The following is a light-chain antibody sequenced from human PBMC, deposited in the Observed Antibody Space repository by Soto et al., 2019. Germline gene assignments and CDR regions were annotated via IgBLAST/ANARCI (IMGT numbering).Light chain of an antibody. CDR1: SSNIGAGYD. CDR2: GNS. V-gene: IGLV1-40*01. J-gene: IGLJ3*02. Sequence: QSVLTQPPSVSGAPGQRVTISCTGSSSNIGAGYDVHWYQKLPGTAPKLLIYGNSNRPSGVPDRFSGSKSGTSASLAITGLRAEDEADYCCQSYGSSLSGGVFGGGTKLTVL. CDR3: QSYGSSLSGGV.